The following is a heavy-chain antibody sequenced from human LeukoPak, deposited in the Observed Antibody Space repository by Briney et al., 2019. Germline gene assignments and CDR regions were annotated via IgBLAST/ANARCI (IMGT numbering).Heavy chain of an antibody. V-gene: IGHV1-69*05. D-gene: IGHD6-6*01. CDR2: IIPIFGTA. CDR3: ARHPDYSSSSEGFDY. J-gene: IGHJ4*02. CDR1: GGIFSSYA. Sequence: ASVKVSCKASGGIFSSYAISWVRQAPGQGLEWMGGIIPIFGTANYAQKFQGRVTITTDESTSTAYMELSSLRSADTAVYYCARHPDYSSSSEGFDYWGQGTLVTVSS.